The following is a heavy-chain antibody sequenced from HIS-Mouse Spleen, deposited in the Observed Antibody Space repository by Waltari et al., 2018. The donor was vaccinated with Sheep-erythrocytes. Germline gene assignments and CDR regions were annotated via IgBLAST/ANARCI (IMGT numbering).Heavy chain of an antibody. CDR2: IYHSGGT. Sequence: QVQLQESGPGLVKPSETLSLTCTVSGYSISSGYYWGWIRQPPGKGLGWIGSIYHSGGTYSTPSLKSRVTISVDTSKNQFSLKLSSVTAADTAVYYCASQPNWGYWYFDLWGRGTLVTVSS. CDR3: ASQPNWGYWYFDL. D-gene: IGHD7-27*01. J-gene: IGHJ2*01. V-gene: IGHV4-38-2*02. CDR1: GYSISSGYY.